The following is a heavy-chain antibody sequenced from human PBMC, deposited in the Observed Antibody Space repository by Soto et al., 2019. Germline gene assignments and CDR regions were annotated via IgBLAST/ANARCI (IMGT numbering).Heavy chain of an antibody. CDR3: ARVALGRVIY. D-gene: IGHD2-15*01. V-gene: IGHV4-39*07. J-gene: IGHJ4*02. CDR2: IYFTGNT. Sequence: PXETLSLTCTAAGCSITSSSHFWGWVRQPPGKGLEWIGTIYFTGNTYYTPSLKSRLTMSIDTSKNQFSLKLSSVTAADAAVYYCARVALGRVIYWGQGTLVTVSS. CDR1: GCSITSSSHF.